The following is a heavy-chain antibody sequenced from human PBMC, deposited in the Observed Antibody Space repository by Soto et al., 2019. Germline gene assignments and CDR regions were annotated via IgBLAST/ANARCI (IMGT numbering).Heavy chain of an antibody. CDR3: ARQSSGWYHWIDP. V-gene: IGHV4-39*01. CDR2: IYFSGSI. CDR1: GGSISSSSYY. J-gene: IGHJ5*02. D-gene: IGHD6-19*01. Sequence: SETLSLTCSVSGGSISSSSYYWGWIRQPPGKGLEWIGSIYFSGSIYYNPSLKSRVTISVDTSKNQFSLKLSSVTAAETAVYYCARQSSGWYHWIDPWDQGTLVTVS.